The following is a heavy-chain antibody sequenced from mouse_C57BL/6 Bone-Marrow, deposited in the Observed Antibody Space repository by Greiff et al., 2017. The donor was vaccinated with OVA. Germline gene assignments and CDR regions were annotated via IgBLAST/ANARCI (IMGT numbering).Heavy chain of an antibody. D-gene: IGHD3-2*02. CDR1: GFNIKDDY. Sequence: EVQLQQSGAELVRPGASVKLSCTASGFNIKDDYMHWVKQRPEQGLEWIGWIDPENGDTEYASKFQGKATITADTSSNTAYLQLSSLTSEDTAVYYCTFSRQLRLPFAYWGQGTLVTVSA. J-gene: IGHJ3*01. V-gene: IGHV14-4*01. CDR2: IDPENGDT. CDR3: TFSRQLRLPFAY.